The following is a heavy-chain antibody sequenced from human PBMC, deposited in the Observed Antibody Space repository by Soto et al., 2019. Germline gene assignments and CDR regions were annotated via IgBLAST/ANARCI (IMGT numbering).Heavy chain of an antibody. CDR1: GFTVSSNY. Sequence: EVQLVESGGGLIQPGGSLRLSCAASGFTVSSNYMSWVRQAPGKGLEWVSVIYSGGSTYYADSVKGRFTISRDNSKNTLYLQMNSLRAEDTAVYYCARGVVATSYYFDYWGQGTLVTVSS. D-gene: IGHD2-15*01. CDR3: ARGVVATSYYFDY. V-gene: IGHV3-53*01. CDR2: IYSGGST. J-gene: IGHJ4*02.